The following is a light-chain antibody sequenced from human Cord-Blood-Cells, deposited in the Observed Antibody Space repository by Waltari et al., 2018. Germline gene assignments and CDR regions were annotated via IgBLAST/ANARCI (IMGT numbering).Light chain of an antibody. CDR3: MQALQPRT. CDR2: LSS. CDR1: QSLLHSNGYNY. Sequence: IVMTQSPLSLPANPGEPASRSCRSSQSLLHSNGYNYLDWYLQKPAHSPQLLIYLSSNRASGVPCRFSGSVSGTDFPLKISRVHAEDVGVYYCMQALQPRTLGQGTKVEIK. V-gene: IGKV2-28*01. J-gene: IGKJ1*01.